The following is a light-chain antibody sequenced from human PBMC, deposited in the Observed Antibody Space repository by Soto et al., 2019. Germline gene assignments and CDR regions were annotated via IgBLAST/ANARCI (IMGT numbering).Light chain of an antibody. CDR1: SSDVGGYNY. V-gene: IGLV2-11*01. Sequence: VLAQPRSVSGSPGQSVTISCTGTSSDVGGYNYVSWYQQRPGKAPKLMIYDVTKRPSGVPDRFSGSKSGNTASLTISGLQAEDEADYYCCSYAGTHTYVFGTGTKVTVL. J-gene: IGLJ1*01. CDR3: CSYAGTHTYV. CDR2: DVT.